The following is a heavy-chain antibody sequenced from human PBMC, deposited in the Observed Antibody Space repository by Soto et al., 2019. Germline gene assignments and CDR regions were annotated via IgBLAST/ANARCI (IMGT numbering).Heavy chain of an antibody. V-gene: IGHV3-74*01. CDR3: ASSATGLYGDYN. CDR2: INSDGSNI. CDR1: GFTFTNCW. D-gene: IGHD4-17*01. Sequence: EVQLVESGGGLVQPGGSLKLSCAASGFTFTNCWIHWVRQAPGKGLVWVSRINSDGSNINYADFVKGRFTISRDNAKTTVYLQMNSLRAEDTAVYFCASSATGLYGDYNWGQGALVTVSS. J-gene: IGHJ4*02.